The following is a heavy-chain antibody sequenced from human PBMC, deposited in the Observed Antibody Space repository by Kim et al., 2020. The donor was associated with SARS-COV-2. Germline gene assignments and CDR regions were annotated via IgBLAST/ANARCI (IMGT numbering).Heavy chain of an antibody. J-gene: IGHJ6*02. Sequence: KGRLTISRDNSKNTLYLQMNSLRAEDTAVYYCARFGIAAAGIRDYYGMDVWGQGTTVTVSS. D-gene: IGHD6-13*01. CDR3: ARFGIAAAGIRDYYGMDV. V-gene: IGHV3-53*01.